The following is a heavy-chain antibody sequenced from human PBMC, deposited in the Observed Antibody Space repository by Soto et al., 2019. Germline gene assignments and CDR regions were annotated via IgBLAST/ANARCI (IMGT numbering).Heavy chain of an antibody. V-gene: IGHV3-30*03. Sequence: QVQLVESGGGVVQPGRSLRLSCAASGFTFSSYGMHWVRQAPGKGLEWVAVISYDGSNKYYADSVKGRFTISRDNSKNTLYLQMNSLRAEDTAVYYWATLGGVFDYWGQGTLVTVSS. CDR2: ISYDGSNK. CDR3: ATLGGVFDY. D-gene: IGHD3-16*01. CDR1: GFTFSSYG. J-gene: IGHJ4*02.